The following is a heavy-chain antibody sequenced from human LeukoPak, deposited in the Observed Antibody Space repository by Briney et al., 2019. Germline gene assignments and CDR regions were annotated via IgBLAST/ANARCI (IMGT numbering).Heavy chain of an antibody. CDR1: GFTFSSYG. CDR2: TSYDGSNK. V-gene: IGHV3-30*18. Sequence: GRSLRLSCAASGFTFSSYGMHWVRQAPGKGLEWVAVTSYDGSNKNYADSVKGRFTISRDNSKNTLYLQMNSLRAEDTAVYYCAKVQDCGWYDFDYWGQGTLVTVSS. CDR3: AKVQDCGWYDFDY. D-gene: IGHD6-19*01. J-gene: IGHJ4*02.